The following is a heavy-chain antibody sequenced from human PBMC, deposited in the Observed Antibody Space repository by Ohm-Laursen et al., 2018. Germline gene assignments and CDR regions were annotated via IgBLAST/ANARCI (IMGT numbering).Heavy chain of an antibody. Sequence: LTCAASGFTLNSHWMHWVRHGPGEGLVWVSRITSDGTSTAYADSVKGRFTISRDNAKNTLYLQINSLRAEDTAVYYCAKSDFFDYWGQGTLVTVSS. D-gene: IGHD3/OR15-3a*01. CDR3: AKSDFFDY. J-gene: IGHJ4*02. CDR1: GFTLNSHW. CDR2: ITSDGTST. V-gene: IGHV3-74*01.